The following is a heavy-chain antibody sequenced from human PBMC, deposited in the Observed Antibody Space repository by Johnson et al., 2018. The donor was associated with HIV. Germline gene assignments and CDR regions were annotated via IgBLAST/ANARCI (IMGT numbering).Heavy chain of an antibody. CDR3: ARSQIIFGVVTGAFDI. CDR1: GFSFSLYD. CDR2: IGTAGDT. Sequence: VQLVESGGGLVQPGGSLRLSCAASGFSFSLYDMHWVRHITGKGLQWVTAIGTAGDTYYPGSVKGRFTISRENAKNSLYLQMNSLRAGDTAVYYCARSQIIFGVVTGAFDIWGQGTMVTVSS. D-gene: IGHD3-3*01. V-gene: IGHV3-13*01. J-gene: IGHJ3*02.